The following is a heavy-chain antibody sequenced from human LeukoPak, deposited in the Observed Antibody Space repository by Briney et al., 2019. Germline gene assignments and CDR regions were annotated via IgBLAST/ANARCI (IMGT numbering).Heavy chain of an antibody. CDR1: GFTFSSYA. D-gene: IGHD3-22*01. V-gene: IGHV3-23*01. CDR2: ISDSGGST. J-gene: IGHJ5*02. CDR3: AKRAYYYDDSGYSA. Sequence: GGSLRLSCAASGFTFSSYAMSWVRQAPGKGLEWVSTISDSGGSTYYADSVKGRFTISRDNSKNTLYLQMNSLRAEDTAVYYCAKRAYYYDDSGYSAWGQGTLVTVSS.